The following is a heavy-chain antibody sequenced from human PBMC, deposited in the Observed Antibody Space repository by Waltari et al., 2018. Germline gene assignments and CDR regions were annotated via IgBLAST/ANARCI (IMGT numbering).Heavy chain of an antibody. J-gene: IGHJ4*02. CDR1: GGSISRGDYF. CDR2: IYYSGST. Sequence: QVQLQESGPGLVKPSQTLSLPCTVSGGSISRGDYFWSWLRKPPGKGLEWIGYIYYSGSTYYNPSLRSRVTISVDTSKNQFSLKLSSVAAADTAVYYCARAQYYDSGSYIAYWGQGTLVAVSS. V-gene: IGHV4-30-4*01. CDR3: ARAQYYDSGSYIAY. D-gene: IGHD3-10*01.